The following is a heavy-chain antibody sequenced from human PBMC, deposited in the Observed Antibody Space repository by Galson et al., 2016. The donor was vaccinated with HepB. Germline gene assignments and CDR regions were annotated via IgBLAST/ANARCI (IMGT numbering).Heavy chain of an antibody. D-gene: IGHD6-19*01. V-gene: IGHV5-10-1*01. CDR1: GYSFTSHW. J-gene: IGHJ6*03. CDR3: SRHVRPGYEEWLVNMDV. Sequence: QSGAEVKKPGESLRISCKGSGYSFTSHWISWVRQMPGKGLEWMGRVDPRDSFSIYSPSFHGHVTISTDKSTSTAYLYWSSLKASDTAIYYCSRHVRPGYEEWLVNMDVWGKGTTVTVSS. CDR2: VDPRDSFS.